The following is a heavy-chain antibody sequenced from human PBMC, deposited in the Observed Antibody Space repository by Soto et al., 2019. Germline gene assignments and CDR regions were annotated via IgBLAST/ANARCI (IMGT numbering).Heavy chain of an antibody. Sequence: GASVKVSCKASGGTFSSYAISWVRQAPGQGLEWMGGIIPIFGTANYAQKFQGRVTITADKSTSTAYMELSSLRSEDTAVYYCARAIGTAMVPSYYGMDVWGQGTTVTV. CDR3: ARAIGTAMVPSYYGMDV. V-gene: IGHV1-69*06. CDR1: GGTFSSYA. D-gene: IGHD5-18*01. J-gene: IGHJ6*02. CDR2: IIPIFGTA.